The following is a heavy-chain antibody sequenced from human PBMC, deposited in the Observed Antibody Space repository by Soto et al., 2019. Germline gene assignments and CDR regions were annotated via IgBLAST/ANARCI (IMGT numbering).Heavy chain of an antibody. CDR1: GSSVSTSGVG. V-gene: IGHV2-5*02. D-gene: IGHD3-10*01. J-gene: IGHJ5*02. CDR3: AHIRVITYYGSGYFDP. Sequence: QITLRESVPTLVKPTQTLTLTCAVSGSSVSTSGVGVGWIRQPPGKALEWLALIYWDDDTRYSPSLTNRLTITKDTSKNQVVLTMTNMDPVDTATYYCAHIRVITYYGSGYFDPWGQGTLVTVSS. CDR2: IYWDDDT.